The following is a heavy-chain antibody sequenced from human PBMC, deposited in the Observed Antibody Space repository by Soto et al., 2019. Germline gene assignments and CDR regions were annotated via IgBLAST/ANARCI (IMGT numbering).Heavy chain of an antibody. CDR2: IYYSGST. V-gene: IGHV4-39*01. D-gene: IGHD1-26*01. CDR3: ARGSGAGCLCIDGMDV. Sequence: SETLSLTCTVSGGSISSSSYYWGWIRQPPGKGLEWIGSIYYSGSTYYNPSLKSRVTISVDTSKNQFSLKLSSVTAADTAVYYCARGSGAGCLCIDGMDVWGQGTRVTVSS. J-gene: IGHJ6*02. CDR1: GGSISSSSYY.